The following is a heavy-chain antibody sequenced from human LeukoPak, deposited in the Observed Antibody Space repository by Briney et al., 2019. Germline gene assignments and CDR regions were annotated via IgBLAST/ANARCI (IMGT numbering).Heavy chain of an antibody. CDR3: ARGGTMIVVKRSVGPDY. D-gene: IGHD3-22*01. J-gene: IGHJ4*02. CDR2: INPNSGGT. Sequence: GASVKVSCKASGYTFTGYYMHWVRQAPGQGLEWMGWINPNSGGTNYAQKFQGRVTMTRDTSITTAYMELSRLRSDDTAVYYCARGGTMIVVKRSVGPDYWGQGTLVTVSS. CDR1: GYTFTGYY. V-gene: IGHV1-2*02.